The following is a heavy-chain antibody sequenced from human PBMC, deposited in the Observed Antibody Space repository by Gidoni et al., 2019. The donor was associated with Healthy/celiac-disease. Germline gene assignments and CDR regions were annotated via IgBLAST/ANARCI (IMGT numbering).Heavy chain of an antibody. CDR1: GFTFSSEA. V-gene: IGHV3-23*01. CDR3: AKANPDGAHFDY. J-gene: IGHJ4*02. CDR2: ISGSGGST. D-gene: IGHD4-17*01. Sequence: EVQLLESGGGLVQPGGALSLSCAASGFTFSSEAMCWVRQAPGEGLEWVSAISGSGGSTYYADSVKGRFTISRDNSKNTLYLQMNSLRAEDTAVYYCAKANPDGAHFDYWGQGTLVTVSS.